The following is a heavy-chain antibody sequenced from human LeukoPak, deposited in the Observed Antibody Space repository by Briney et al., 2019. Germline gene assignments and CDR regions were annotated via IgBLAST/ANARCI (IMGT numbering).Heavy chain of an antibody. CDR3: ASGYSGSGWHPYYFDY. D-gene: IGHD6-19*01. Sequence: GASVKVSCKASGYTFTSYDINWVRQATGQGLEWMGRIIPILGIANYAQKFQGRVTITADKSTSTAYMELSSLRSEDTAVYYCASGYSGSGWHPYYFDYWGQGTLVTVSS. J-gene: IGHJ4*02. CDR2: IIPILGIA. V-gene: IGHV1-69*04. CDR1: GYTFTSYD.